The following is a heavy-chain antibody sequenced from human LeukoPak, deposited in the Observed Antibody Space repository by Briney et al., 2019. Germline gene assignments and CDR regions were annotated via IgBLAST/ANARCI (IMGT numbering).Heavy chain of an antibody. Sequence: SETLSLTCAVCGGSFSGYYWSWIRQPPGKGLEWIGEINHSGSTNYNPSLKSRVTISVDTSKNQFSLKLSSVTAADTAVYYCARLRITMVRGAKGYGMDVWGKGTTVTVSS. CDR2: INHSGST. V-gene: IGHV4-34*01. D-gene: IGHD3-10*01. J-gene: IGHJ6*04. CDR3: ARLRITMVRGAKGYGMDV. CDR1: GGSFSGYY.